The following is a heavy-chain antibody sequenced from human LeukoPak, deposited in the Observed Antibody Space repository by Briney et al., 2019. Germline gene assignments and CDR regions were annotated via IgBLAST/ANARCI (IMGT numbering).Heavy chain of an antibody. V-gene: IGHV3-74*01. CDR3: AREVGDYYDSSGSFGY. D-gene: IGHD3-22*01. J-gene: IGHJ4*02. CDR1: GFTFSSHW. Sequence: GGSLRLSCAASGFTFSSHWMHWVRQGPGKGLVWVSRINSDGSRTIYADSVKGRFTISRDSARNTLYLQMNSLRAEDTAVYYCAREVGDYYDSSGSFGYWGQGTLVTVSS. CDR2: INSDGSRT.